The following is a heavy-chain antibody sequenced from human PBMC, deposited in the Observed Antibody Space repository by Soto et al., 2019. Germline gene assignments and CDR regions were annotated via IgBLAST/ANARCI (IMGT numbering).Heavy chain of an antibody. CDR1: GGSFSGYY. Sequence: SETLSLTCAVYGGSFSGYYWSWIRQPPGKGLEWIGEINHSGSTNYNPSLKSRVTISVDTSKNQFSLKLSSVTAADTAVYYCARAVFSELLWFGENYFDYWGQGTLVTVSS. J-gene: IGHJ4*02. CDR3: ARAVFSELLWFGENYFDY. D-gene: IGHD3-10*01. CDR2: INHSGST. V-gene: IGHV4-34*01.